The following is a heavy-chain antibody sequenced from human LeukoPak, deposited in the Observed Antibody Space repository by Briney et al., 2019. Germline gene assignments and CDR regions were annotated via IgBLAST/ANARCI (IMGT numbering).Heavy chain of an antibody. Sequence: SETLSLTCAVYGGSFSGYYGSWIRQPPGKGLEWIGEINHSGSTNYNPSLKSRVTISVDTSKNQFSLKLSSVTAANTAVYYCARGGYRDIRNAGGYFGYWGQGTLVTVSS. CDR2: INHSGST. D-gene: IGHD1-1*01. J-gene: IGHJ4*01. V-gene: IGHV4-34*01. CDR1: GGSFSGYY. CDR3: ARGGYRDIRNAGGYFGY.